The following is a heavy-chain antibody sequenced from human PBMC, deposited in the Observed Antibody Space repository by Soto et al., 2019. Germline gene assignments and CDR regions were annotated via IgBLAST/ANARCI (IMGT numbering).Heavy chain of an antibody. D-gene: IGHD2-8*01. CDR2: INPKSGGT. Sequence: ASVKVSGKASGYSFTDDHLHWVRQAPGQGLEWLGRINPKSGGTSTAQKFQGWVTMTTDTSISTASMELTRLTSDDTAIYYCAGGDSRDCYNGVCSFCYNNDMDVWGQGTTVTVSS. CDR3: AGGDSRDCYNGVCSFCYNNDMDV. CDR1: GYSFTDDH. V-gene: IGHV1-2*04. J-gene: IGHJ6*02.